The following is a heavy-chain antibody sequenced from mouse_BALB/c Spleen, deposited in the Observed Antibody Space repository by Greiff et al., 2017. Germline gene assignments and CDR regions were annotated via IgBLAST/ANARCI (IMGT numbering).Heavy chain of an antibody. CDR2: IWGDGST. V-gene: IGHV2-6-7*01. CDR1: GFSLTGYG. J-gene: IGHJ3*01. D-gene: IGHD2-3*01. Sequence: VQLQESGPGLVAPSQSLSITCTVSGFSLTGYGVNWVRQPPGKGLEWLGMIWGDGSTDYNSALKSRLSISKDNSKSQVFLKMNSLQTDDTARYYCARDDGYYPSWIADWGQGTLVTVSA. CDR3: ARDDGYYPSWIAD.